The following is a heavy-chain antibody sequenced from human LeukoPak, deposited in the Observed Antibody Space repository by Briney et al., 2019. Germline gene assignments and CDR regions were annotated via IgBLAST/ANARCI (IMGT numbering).Heavy chain of an antibody. J-gene: IGHJ4*02. CDR2: IYYSGST. V-gene: IGHV4-34*01. CDR1: GGSFSGYY. CDR3: AREGGPYRPLDY. Sequence: SETLSFTCAVYGGSFSGYYWSWIRQPPGKGLEWIGYIYYSGSTYYNPSLKSRVTMSVDTSKNQFSLKLSSVTAVDTAVYYCAREGGPYRPLDYSGQGTLVTVAS.